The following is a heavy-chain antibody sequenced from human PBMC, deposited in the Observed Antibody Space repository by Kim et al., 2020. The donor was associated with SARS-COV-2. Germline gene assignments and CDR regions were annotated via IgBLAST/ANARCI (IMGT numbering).Heavy chain of an antibody. Sequence: YVDSVKGRFTISRDNAKNSLYLQMNSLRAEDTAVYYCARDTSFDGSFFDYWGQGTLVTVSS. CDR3: ARDTSFDGSFFDY. J-gene: IGHJ4*02. V-gene: IGHV3-7*03. D-gene: IGHD3-16*01.